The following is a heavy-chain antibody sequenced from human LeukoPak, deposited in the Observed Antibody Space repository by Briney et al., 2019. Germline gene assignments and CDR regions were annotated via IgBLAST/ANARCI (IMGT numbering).Heavy chain of an antibody. D-gene: IGHD2/OR15-2a*01. Sequence: GGSLRLSCAASQFTFDYHDMNWVRQALGKGLEWVSSISRGSTKITYADSVKGRFTISRDNAKNSLYLQMNSLRVEDTAVYYCVRVSPLTFYYYMDVWGKGTTVTVSS. CDR1: QFTFDYHD. CDR3: VRVSPLTFYYYMDV. V-gene: IGHV3-21*01. J-gene: IGHJ6*03. CDR2: ISRGSTKI.